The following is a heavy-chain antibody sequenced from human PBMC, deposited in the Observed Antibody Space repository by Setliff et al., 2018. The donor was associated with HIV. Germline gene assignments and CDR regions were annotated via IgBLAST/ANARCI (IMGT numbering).Heavy chain of an antibody. J-gene: IGHJ5*02. CDR1: GDSISSGSYY. Sequence: KPSETLSLTCSVSGDSISSGSYYWSWIRLPAGKGLEWIGQIHTTGSTNYNPSLKSRVPISMDTSKNQFSLNLNSVTATDTAVYYCAKRTFGSGRLDPWGQGTLVTVSS. D-gene: IGHD3-16*01. CDR3: AKRTFGSGRLDP. V-gene: IGHV4-61*09. CDR2: IHTTGST.